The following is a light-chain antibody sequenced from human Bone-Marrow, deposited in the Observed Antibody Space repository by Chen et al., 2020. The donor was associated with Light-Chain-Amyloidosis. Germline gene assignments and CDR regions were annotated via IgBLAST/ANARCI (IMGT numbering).Light chain of an antibody. V-gene: IGKV1-5*03. CDR1: QSIGTW. CDR3: QQYNSYRCS. Sequence: DIQMTQSPSTLSASVGDRVTITCRASQSIGTWLAWYQQKPGNAPKLLIYEASNLETGVPSRFSGSGSGTEFTLTISSLQPDDFATYYCQQYNSYRCSFGQGTKLEIK. J-gene: IGKJ2*04. CDR2: EAS.